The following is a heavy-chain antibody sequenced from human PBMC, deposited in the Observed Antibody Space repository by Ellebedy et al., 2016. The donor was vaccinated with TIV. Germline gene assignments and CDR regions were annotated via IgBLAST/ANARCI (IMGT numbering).Heavy chain of an antibody. V-gene: IGHV1-69*05. D-gene: IGHD3-10*01. CDR2: IIPIFGTA. Sequence: SVKVSCXASGGTFSSYAISWVRQAPGQGLEWMGGIIPIFGTANYAQKFQGWVTMTRDTSISTAYMELSRLRSDDTAMYYCARDMGLRGSGTKDYYYGMDVWGQGTTVTVSS. CDR3: ARDMGLRGSGTKDYYYGMDV. CDR1: GGTFSSYA. J-gene: IGHJ6*02.